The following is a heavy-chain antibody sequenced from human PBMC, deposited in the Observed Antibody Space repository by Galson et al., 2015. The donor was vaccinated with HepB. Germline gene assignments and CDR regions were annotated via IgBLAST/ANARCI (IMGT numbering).Heavy chain of an antibody. CDR2: ITAYNGNT. CDR3: ARDAVFRYSSRWSGDYYYGMDV. J-gene: IGHJ6*02. Sequence: SVKVSCKASGYTFTSFGISWMRQAPGQGVEWMGWITAYNGNTKYAQKFQGRLTMTTDTSTTTVYMDLRSLGSDDTAVYYCARDAVFRYSSRWSGDYYYGMDVWGQGTTVSVSS. D-gene: IGHD6-13*01. V-gene: IGHV1-18*01. CDR1: GYTFTSFG.